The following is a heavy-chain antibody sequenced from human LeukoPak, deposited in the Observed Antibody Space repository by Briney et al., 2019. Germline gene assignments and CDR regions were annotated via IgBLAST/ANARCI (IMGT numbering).Heavy chain of an antibody. D-gene: IGHD6-13*01. CDR1: GGSISSYY. CDR3: ARARMGSSSWYHYYYYYGMDV. CDR2: IYYSGST. Sequence: SETLSLTCAVYGGSISSYYWSWIRQPPGKGLEWMGYIYYSGSTNYNPSLKSRVTISVDTSKNQFSLKLSSVTAADTAVYYCARARMGSSSWYHYYYYYGMDVWGQGTTVTVSS. V-gene: IGHV4-59*01. J-gene: IGHJ6*02.